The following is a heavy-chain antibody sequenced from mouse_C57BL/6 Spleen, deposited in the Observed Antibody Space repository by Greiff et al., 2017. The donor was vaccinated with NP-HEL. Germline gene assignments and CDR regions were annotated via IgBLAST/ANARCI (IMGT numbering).Heavy chain of an antibody. Sequence: VQLQQPGAELVKPGASVKLSCKASGYTFTSYWMHWVKQRPGQGLEWIGMIHPNSGSTNYNEKFKSKATLTVDKSSSTAYMQLSSLTSEDSAVYYCARGDYSNYGAYWGQGTLVTVSA. CDR3: ARGDYSNYGAY. CDR1: GYTFTSYW. J-gene: IGHJ3*01. D-gene: IGHD2-5*01. CDR2: IHPNSGST. V-gene: IGHV1-64*01.